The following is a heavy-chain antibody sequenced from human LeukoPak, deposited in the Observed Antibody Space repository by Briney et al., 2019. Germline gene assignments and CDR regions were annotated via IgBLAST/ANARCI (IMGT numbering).Heavy chain of an antibody. V-gene: IGHV5-10-1*01. CDR1: GYSFTSYW. CDR3: ARGDCSGGSCYGDFYYGMDV. CDR2: IDPSDSYT. J-gene: IGHJ6*04. Sequence: GESLKISCKGSGYSFTSYWISWVRQMPGKGLEWMGRIDPSDSYTNYSPSLQGHVTISADKSISTAYLQWSSLKASDTAMYYCARGDCSGGSCYGDFYYGMDVWGKGTTVTVSS. D-gene: IGHD2-15*01.